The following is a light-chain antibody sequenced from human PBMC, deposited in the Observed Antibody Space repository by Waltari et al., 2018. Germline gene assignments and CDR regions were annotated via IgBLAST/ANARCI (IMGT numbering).Light chain of an antibody. CDR2: RNN. V-gene: IGLV1-44*01. CDR3: AAWDDSLGGPV. J-gene: IGLJ2*01. CDR1: SSNIERNT. Sequence: PGQRVTISCSGSSSNIERNTVNWYQQVPGTAPKVLIYRNNQRPSGVPDRFSGSKSGTSASLAISGLQSEDEADYHCAAWDDSLGGPVFGGGTTLTVL.